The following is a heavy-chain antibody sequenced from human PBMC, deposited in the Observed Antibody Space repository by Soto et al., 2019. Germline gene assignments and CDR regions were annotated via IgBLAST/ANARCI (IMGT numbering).Heavy chain of an antibody. J-gene: IGHJ4*02. Sequence: PGESLKISCKGSGYSFTSDWIGWVRQMPGKGLEWMGIIYPDDSDTRYSPSFQGQVTVSADKSISTAYLQWSSLKASDTAIYYCARQGTAIYYFDYWGQGPLVAVSS. CDR1: GYSFTSDW. V-gene: IGHV5-51*01. D-gene: IGHD5-18*01. CDR2: IYPDDSDT. CDR3: ARQGTAIYYFDY.